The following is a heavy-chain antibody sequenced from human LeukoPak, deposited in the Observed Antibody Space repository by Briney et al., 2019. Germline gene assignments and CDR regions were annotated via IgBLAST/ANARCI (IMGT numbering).Heavy chain of an antibody. Sequence: SVKVSCKASGGTFSSYAISWVRQAPGQGLEWMGRIIPIFGIANYAQQSQGRVAITADKSTSTAYMELSSLRSEDTAVYYCAREGGILTGYYYYFDYWGQETLVTVSS. J-gene: IGHJ4*02. CDR2: IIPIFGIA. V-gene: IGHV1-69*04. CDR1: GGTFSSYA. CDR3: AREGGILTGYYYYFDY. D-gene: IGHD3-9*01.